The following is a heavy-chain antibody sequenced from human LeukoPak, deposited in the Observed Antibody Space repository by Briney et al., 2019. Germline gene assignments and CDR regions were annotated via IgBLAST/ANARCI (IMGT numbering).Heavy chain of an antibody. V-gene: IGHV1-8*01. CDR3: ARGYSHYDFWSGYYGYYYYGMDV. Sequence: ASVKVSCKASGYTFTSYDINWVRQATGQGLEWMGWMNPNSGNTGYAQKFQGRVTMTRNTSISTAYMELSSLRSEDTAVYYRARGYSHYDFWSGYYGYYYYGMDVWGQGTTVTVSS. CDR1: GYTFTSYD. CDR2: MNPNSGNT. D-gene: IGHD3-3*01. J-gene: IGHJ6*02.